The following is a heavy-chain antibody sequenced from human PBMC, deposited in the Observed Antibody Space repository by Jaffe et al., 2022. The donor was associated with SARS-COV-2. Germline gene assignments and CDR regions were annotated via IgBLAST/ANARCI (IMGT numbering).Heavy chain of an antibody. Sequence: EVQLVESGGGLVQPGGSLRLSCAASGFTFSSYEMNWVRQAPGKGLEWVSYISSSGSTIYYADSVKGRFTISRDNAKNSLYLQMNSLRAEDTAVYYCARSNKGYYYYGMDVWGQGTTVTVSS. CDR2: ISSSGSTI. V-gene: IGHV3-48*03. J-gene: IGHJ6*02. CDR3: ARSNKGYYYYGMDV. D-gene: IGHD4-4*01. CDR1: GFTFSSYE.